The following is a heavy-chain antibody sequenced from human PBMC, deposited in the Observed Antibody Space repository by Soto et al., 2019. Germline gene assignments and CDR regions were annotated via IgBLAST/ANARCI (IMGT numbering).Heavy chain of an antibody. D-gene: IGHD3-22*01. V-gene: IGHV3-48*02. Sequence: EVCLVESGGGVVQPGGSLRLSCAASGFTFSSYSRNWVRQAPGQGLEWVSFLSASGTAIYYADSVKGRFTISRDTDKNSLYLQMNSLRDEDTAVYYCARDWGVDYSDRHAYIPSLDYWGQGTRVTVSS. J-gene: IGHJ4*02. CDR2: LSASGTAI. CDR1: GFTFSSYS. CDR3: ARDWGVDYSDRHAYIPSLDY.